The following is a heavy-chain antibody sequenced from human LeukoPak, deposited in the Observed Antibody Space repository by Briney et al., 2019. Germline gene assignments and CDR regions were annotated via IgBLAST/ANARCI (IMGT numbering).Heavy chain of an antibody. V-gene: IGHV1-18*01. CDR1: GGTFSSYA. J-gene: IGHJ6*02. Sequence: ASVKVSCKASGGTFSSYAISWVRQAPGQGLEWMGWISAYNGNTNYAQKLQGRVTMTTDTSTSTAYMELRSLRSDDTAVYYCARVMGYCSGGSCSSYGMDVWGQGTTVTVSS. CDR2: ISAYNGNT. D-gene: IGHD2-15*01. CDR3: ARVMGYCSGGSCSSYGMDV.